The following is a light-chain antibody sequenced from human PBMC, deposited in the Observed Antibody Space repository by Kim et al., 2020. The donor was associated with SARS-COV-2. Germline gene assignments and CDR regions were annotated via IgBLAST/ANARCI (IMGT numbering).Light chain of an antibody. CDR3: QQRSNWPIT. J-gene: IGKJ5*01. CDR2: DAS. V-gene: IGKV3-11*01. Sequence: VSPGERATLSCRASQSVSSYLAWYQQKPGQAPRLLIYDASTRATGIPARFSGSGSGTDFTLTISSLEPEDFAVYYCQQRSNWPITFGQGTRLEIK. CDR1: QSVSSY.